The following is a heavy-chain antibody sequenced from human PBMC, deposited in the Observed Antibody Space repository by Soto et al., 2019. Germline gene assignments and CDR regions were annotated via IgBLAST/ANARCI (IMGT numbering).Heavy chain of an antibody. J-gene: IGHJ4*02. D-gene: IGHD3-16*02. CDR1: GFTFSSYS. Sequence: EVQLVESGGGLVKPGGSLRLSCAASGFTFSSYSMNWVRQAPGKGLEWVSSISSSSSYIYYADSVKGRFTISRDNAKNSLYLQMNSLRAEDTAVYYCARGGYDYIWGSYRFDRFDYWGQGTLVTVSS. CDR2: ISSSSSYI. V-gene: IGHV3-21*01. CDR3: ARGGYDYIWGSYRFDRFDY.